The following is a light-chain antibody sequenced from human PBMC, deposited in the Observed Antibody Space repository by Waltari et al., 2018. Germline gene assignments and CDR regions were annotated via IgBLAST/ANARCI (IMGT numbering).Light chain of an antibody. CDR1: QSVSSN. V-gene: IGKV3-15*01. CDR2: DAS. Sequence: EIVMTQSPATLSVSPGERATLSCRASQSVSSNLAWYQQKPGQAPRLLIYDASTRATAIPARFSGSGSGTEFTLTINSLQSEDFAIYSCQQYDKWPLTFGGGTKVEIK. CDR3: QQYDKWPLT. J-gene: IGKJ4*01.